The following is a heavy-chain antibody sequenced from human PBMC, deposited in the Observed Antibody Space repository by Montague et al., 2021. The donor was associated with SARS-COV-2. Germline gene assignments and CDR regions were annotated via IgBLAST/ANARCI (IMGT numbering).Heavy chain of an antibody. J-gene: IGHJ4*02. D-gene: IGHD3-9*01. CDR3: ARLYYDIFIGYYKGFDY. Sequence: PALVKPTQTLTLTCTFSGFSLSTSGMCVCWIRQPPGKALEWLARIDWDDDKYYSTSLKTRLTISKDTSKNQVVLTMTNMDPVDTATYYCARLYYDIFIGYYKGFDYWGQGTLVTVSS. CDR1: GFSLSTSGMC. V-gene: IGHV2-70*11. CDR2: IDWDDDK.